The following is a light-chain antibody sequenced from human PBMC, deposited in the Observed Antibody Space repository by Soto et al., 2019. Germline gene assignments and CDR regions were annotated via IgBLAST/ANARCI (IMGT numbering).Light chain of an antibody. V-gene: IGKV3-20*01. CDR3: QQYGRSPWT. Sequence: EIVLTQSPGTLSLSPGERATLACRASQSVNSYLAWYQQKVGQAPRILIYGASSRATGIPDRFSGSGSGTDFTLTFSRLDPEDFAVYYCQQYGRSPWTFGQGTKVDI. J-gene: IGKJ1*01. CDR1: QSVNSY. CDR2: GAS.